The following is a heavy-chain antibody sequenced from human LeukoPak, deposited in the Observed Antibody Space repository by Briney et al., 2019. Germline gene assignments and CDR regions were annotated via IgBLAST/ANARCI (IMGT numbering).Heavy chain of an antibody. CDR3: ARDSGYNTFDI. V-gene: IGHV3-7*01. CDR2: INEDGSVK. D-gene: IGHD1-14*01. J-gene: IGHJ3*02. Sequence: GGSLRLSCVASGSTFSRSWITWVRQAPGKGLEWVANINEDGSVKNHVDSVKGRFTISRDNAKNSLYLQMNSLRAEDTAVYYCARDSGYNTFDIWGRGAMVTVSS. CDR1: GSTFSRSW.